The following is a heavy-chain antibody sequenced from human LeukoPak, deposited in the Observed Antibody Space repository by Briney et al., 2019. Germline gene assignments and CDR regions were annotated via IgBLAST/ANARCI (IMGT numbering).Heavy chain of an antibody. CDR3: ARGLGSGYYVYYFDY. V-gene: IGHV4-4*07. D-gene: IGHD3-3*01. CDR2: IYTSGST. Sequence: SETLSLTCTVSGGSISSYYWSWIRQPAGQGLEWIRRIYTSGSTNYNPSLKSRVTMSVDTSKNQFSLKLSSVTAADTAVYYCARGLGSGYYVYYFDYWGQGTLVTVSS. J-gene: IGHJ4*02. CDR1: GGSISSYY.